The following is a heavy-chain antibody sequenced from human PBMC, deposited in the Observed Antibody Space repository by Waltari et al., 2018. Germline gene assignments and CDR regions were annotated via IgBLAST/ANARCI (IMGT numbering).Heavy chain of an antibody. CDR1: GGSVSNYV. V-gene: IGHV1-69*12. CDR2: ITPIFGTA. D-gene: IGHD3-10*01. Sequence: QVQLVQSGAEVKKPGSSVQVSCKASGGSVSNYVINWVRQAPGQGLEWMGGITPIFGTASYAQTLQGRVTITADESTNTAYMELSSLRSEDTAVYFCARESGDQGALDVWGQGTMVAVSS. CDR3: ARESGDQGALDV. J-gene: IGHJ3*01.